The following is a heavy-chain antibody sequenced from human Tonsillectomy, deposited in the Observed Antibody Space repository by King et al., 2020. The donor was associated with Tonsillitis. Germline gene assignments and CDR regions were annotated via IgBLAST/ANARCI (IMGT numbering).Heavy chain of an antibody. Sequence: VQLVESGGGLVQPGGSLRLSCAASGFTFNTYAMSWVRQAPGKGLEWVSAISGSGGSTYYADSVKGRFTISRDNSKNTLYLQMNSLRAEDTAVYYCAKVVGAPYGFNCFDPWGQGTLVTVSS. CDR1: GFTFNTYA. CDR2: ISGSGGST. CDR3: AKVVGAPYGFNCFDP. D-gene: IGHD3-10*01. J-gene: IGHJ5*02. V-gene: IGHV3-23*04.